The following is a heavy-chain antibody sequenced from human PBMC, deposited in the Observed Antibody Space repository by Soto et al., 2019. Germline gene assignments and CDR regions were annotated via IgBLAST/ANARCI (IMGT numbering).Heavy chain of an antibody. CDR2: IRSNTYGGTT. J-gene: IGHJ4*02. V-gene: IGHV3-49*03. CDR3: ARRKYLDY. Sequence: EVPLVESGGDLVQPGRSLRLSCTTSGFTFGDYAMSWFRQAPGKGLEWIGYIRSNTYGGTTEYAASVKGRFTISRDDSKRVAHLQMNSLETEETAVYFCARRKYLDYWGQGTLVTVSS. CDR1: GFTFGDYA. D-gene: IGHD6-6*01.